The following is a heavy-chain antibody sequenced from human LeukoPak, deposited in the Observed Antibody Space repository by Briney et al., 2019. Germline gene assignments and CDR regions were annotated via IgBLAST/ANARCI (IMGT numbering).Heavy chain of an antibody. D-gene: IGHD5-12*01. CDR2: IIPIFGTA. CDR1: GGTFSSYA. J-gene: IGHJ6*03. Sequence: SVKVSCKASGGTFSSYAISWVRQAPGQGLEWMGGIIPIFGTANYAQKLQGRVTMTTDTSTSTAYMELRSLRSDDTAVYYCARGYSGYHYYYYYDMDVWGKGTTVTISS. V-gene: IGHV1-69*05. CDR3: ARGYSGYHYYYYYDMDV.